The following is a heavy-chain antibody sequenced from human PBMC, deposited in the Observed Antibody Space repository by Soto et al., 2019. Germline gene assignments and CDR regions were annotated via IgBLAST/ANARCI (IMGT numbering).Heavy chain of an antibody. Sequence: QVQLVQSGAEVKEPGASVKVSCKASGYTFTGYYMHWARQAPGQGLAWMGWIKSFNGDTNYAQKFQGRVTLTRDTSIRTAYMDLSRLQSDDTAVYYGARAVSPYYDVLTGNWFDPWGQGTLVTVSS. V-gene: IGHV1-2*02. CDR1: GYTFTGYY. J-gene: IGHJ5*02. CDR2: IKSFNGDT. CDR3: ARAVSPYYDVLTGNWFDP. D-gene: IGHD3-9*01.